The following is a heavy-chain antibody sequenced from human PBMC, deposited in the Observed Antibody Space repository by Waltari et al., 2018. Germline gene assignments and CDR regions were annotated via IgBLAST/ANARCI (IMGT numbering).Heavy chain of an antibody. D-gene: IGHD6-19*01. Sequence: EVQLVESGGGLVKPGGSLRLSCAASGFTFSNAWMSWVRQAPGKGLEWVGRIQSKTDGGKTDYAAPVKGRFTISRDDSKNTLYLQMNSLKTEDTAVYYCTTGGVMAVAVDDFDYWGQGTLVTVSS. V-gene: IGHV3-15*01. J-gene: IGHJ4*02. CDR3: TTGGVMAVAVDDFDY. CDR1: GFTFSNAW. CDR2: IQSKTDGGKT.